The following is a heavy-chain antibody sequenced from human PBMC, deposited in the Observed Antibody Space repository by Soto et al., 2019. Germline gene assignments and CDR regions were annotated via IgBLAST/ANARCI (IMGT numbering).Heavy chain of an antibody. Sequence: KPSETLSLTCTGSGDFISNGDYHWSWIRQPPGKGLEWIGYTYPSGSTYYNASLRSRVTISIDASKNQFSLKLNSVTAADTAVYYCAREGGYDSPHGCWGQGTLVTVSS. V-gene: IGHV4-30-4*01. CDR3: AREGGYDSPHGC. D-gene: IGHD5-12*01. CDR1: GDFISNGDYH. CDR2: TYPSGST. J-gene: IGHJ4*02.